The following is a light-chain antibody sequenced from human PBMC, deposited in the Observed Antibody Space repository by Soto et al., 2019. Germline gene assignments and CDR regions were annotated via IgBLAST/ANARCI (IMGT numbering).Light chain of an antibody. CDR1: QVINTY. CDR3: QQSYTTTWT. CDR2: AAS. V-gene: IGKV1-39*01. Sequence: DIPISQSRSSLPKSAGHTFTIPSLASQVINTYLKWYQQKPGKAPKLLIYAASNLQSGVPSRFSGSGSETDFTLTISSLQPEDFATYSCQQSYTTTWTFGQATKVDI. J-gene: IGKJ1*01.